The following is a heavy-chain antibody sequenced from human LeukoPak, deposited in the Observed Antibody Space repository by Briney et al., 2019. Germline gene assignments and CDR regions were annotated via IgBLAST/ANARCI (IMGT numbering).Heavy chain of an antibody. Sequence: PGGSLRLSCAASGFTFSDYEMNWVRQAPGKGLEWISYITGSGTSIYYADSVKGRFTISRDNAKNSLYLQMNSLRAEDTAVYYCAANPKSRAGFFDFWGQGTLVTVSS. D-gene: IGHD5-24*01. V-gene: IGHV3-48*03. J-gene: IGHJ4*02. CDR1: GFTFSDYE. CDR3: AANPKSRAGFFDF. CDR2: ITGSGTSI.